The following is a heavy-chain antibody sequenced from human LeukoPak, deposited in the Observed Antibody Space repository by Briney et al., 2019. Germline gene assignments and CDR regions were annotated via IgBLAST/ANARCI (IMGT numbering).Heavy chain of an antibody. CDR1: GFTFSSYS. J-gene: IGHJ4*02. CDR2: IETGGAST. Sequence: PGGSLRLSCAASGFTFSSYSMNWVRQAPGKGLEWVSAIETGGASTYYADSVKGRFSISRDNSKNTLYLQMNSLRAEDTAVYYCARKGAPIDYWGQGTLVTVS. D-gene: IGHD1-26*01. CDR3: ARKGAPIDY. V-gene: IGHV3-23*05.